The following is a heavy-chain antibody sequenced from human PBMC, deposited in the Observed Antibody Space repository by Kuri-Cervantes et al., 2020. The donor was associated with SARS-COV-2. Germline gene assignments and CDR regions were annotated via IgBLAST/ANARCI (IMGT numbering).Heavy chain of an antibody. V-gene: IGHV4-59*12. J-gene: IGHJ4*02. Sequence: SEILSLTCTVSGGPISSYYWSWIRQPPGKGLEWIGYIYYSGSTNYNPSLKSRVTISVDTSKNQFSLKLSSVTAADTAVYYCARVKTIFGVAPFDYWGQGTLVTVSS. CDR3: ARVKTIFGVAPFDY. D-gene: IGHD3-3*01. CDR1: GGPISSYY. CDR2: IYYSGST.